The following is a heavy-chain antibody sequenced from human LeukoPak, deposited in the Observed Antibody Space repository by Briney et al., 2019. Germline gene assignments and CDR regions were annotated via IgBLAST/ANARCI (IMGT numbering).Heavy chain of an antibody. D-gene: IGHD2-8*01. J-gene: IGHJ4*02. CDR2: MNPNSGNT. V-gene: IGHV1-8*01. Sequence: ASVNVSCKASGYTFTSYDINWVRQATGQGLEWMGWMNPNSGNTGYAQKFQGRVTMTRNTSISTAYMELSSLRSEDTAVYYCARGCRVYCTNGVCQYYFDYWGQGTLVTVSS. CDR3: ARGCRVYCTNGVCQYYFDY. CDR1: GYTFTSYD.